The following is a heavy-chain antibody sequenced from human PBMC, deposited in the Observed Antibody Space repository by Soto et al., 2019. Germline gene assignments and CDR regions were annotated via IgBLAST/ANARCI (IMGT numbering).Heavy chain of an antibody. CDR1: GGTFTSFP. J-gene: IGHJ4*02. V-gene: IGHV1-69*01. CDR2: IIPIFETT. Sequence: VQLVQSGAEVKKPGSSVQVSCKASGGTFTSFPFSWVRQAPGQGLEWMGGIIPIFETTNYAQKFRGRLTRTADESTTTAYMELTSRTSEDTAVYFWARESGDYGRPYFDYWGQGTLGTVSS. CDR3: ARESGDYGRPYFDY. D-gene: IGHD3-10*01.